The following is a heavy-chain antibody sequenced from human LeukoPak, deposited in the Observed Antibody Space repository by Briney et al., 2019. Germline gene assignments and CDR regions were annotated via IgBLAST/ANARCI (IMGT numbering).Heavy chain of an antibody. Sequence: GGSLRLSCAASGSTFSSYSMNWVRQAPGKGLEWVSSISSSSSYIYYADSVKGRFTISRDNAKNSLYLQMNSLRAEDTAVYYCARGLLYYYDSSGYRTPDYWGQGTLVTVSS. CDR2: ISSSSSYI. CDR3: ARGLLYYYDSSGYRTPDY. J-gene: IGHJ4*02. D-gene: IGHD3-22*01. CDR1: GSTFSSYS. V-gene: IGHV3-21*01.